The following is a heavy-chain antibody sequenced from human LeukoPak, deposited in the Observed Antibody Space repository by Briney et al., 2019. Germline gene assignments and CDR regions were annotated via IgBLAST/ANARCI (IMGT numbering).Heavy chain of an antibody. V-gene: IGHV3-43*01. Sequence: PGGSLRLSYAVSGFDFGDYTMHWVRQPPGKGLEWVSLISWNSGSIKYTESVKGRSTISRDNSKNSLYLQMSSLRTEDTALYYWARDIYDSGDFRGDFWGQGTLVTVSS. CDR1: GFDFGDYT. CDR3: ARDIYDSGDFRGDF. D-gene: IGHD3-22*01. CDR2: ISWNSGSI. J-gene: IGHJ4*02.